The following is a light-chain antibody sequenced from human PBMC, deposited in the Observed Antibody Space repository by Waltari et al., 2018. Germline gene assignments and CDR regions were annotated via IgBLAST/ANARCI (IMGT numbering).Light chain of an antibody. J-gene: IGKJ5*01. V-gene: IGKV2-28*01. Sequence: EIVMTQSPLPLTVTPGEPASLSCSSSQSLLQINGYNSLDCYLRKPGQSPQLLLYLGSNRASGVPDRLSGRGSGTGFTLKISRVEAEDVGIYYCMQALEIPITFGQGTRLEIK. CDR2: LGS. CDR1: QSLLQINGYNS. CDR3: MQALEIPIT.